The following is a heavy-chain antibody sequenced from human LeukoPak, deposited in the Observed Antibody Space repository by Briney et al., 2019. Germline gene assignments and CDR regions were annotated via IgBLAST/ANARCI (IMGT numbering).Heavy chain of an antibody. CDR1: GGSISDYY. V-gene: IGHV4-4*07. CDR2: IYASGST. J-gene: IGHJ3*01. CDR3: AGDVMSTALDAFDV. D-gene: IGHD1-1*01. Sequence: SETLSLTCTVSGGSISDYYWGWIRQPAGKGLEWIGRIYASGSTYYNPSLKSRVTISVDTSKNQFSLQLSSVTAADTAVYYCAGDVMSTALDAFDVWGQGTMVTVSS.